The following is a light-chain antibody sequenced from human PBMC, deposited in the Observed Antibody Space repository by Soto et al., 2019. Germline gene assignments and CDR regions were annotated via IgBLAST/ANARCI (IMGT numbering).Light chain of an antibody. Sequence: DIQMTQSPSTLSASVGDRVTITCRASQSISTRLAWYQQKPGKAPKLLIYDASTLASGVPSRFSGSGSGTEFTLTISSLQPDDFATYYCQQYNSFWTFGQGTKVDI. J-gene: IGKJ1*01. CDR3: QQYNSFWT. V-gene: IGKV1-5*01. CDR1: QSISTR. CDR2: DAS.